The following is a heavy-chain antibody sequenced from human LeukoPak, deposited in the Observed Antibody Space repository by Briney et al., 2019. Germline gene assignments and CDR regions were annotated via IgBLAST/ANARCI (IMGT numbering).Heavy chain of an antibody. CDR2: IYTSGST. CDR1: GGSISSGSYY. Sequence: SQTLSLTCTVSGGSISSGSYYWSWIRQPAGEGLEWIGRIYTSGSTNYNPSLKSRVTISVDTSKNQFSLKLSSVPAADTAVYYCARPNTWITEGFDHWGQGAMVTVFS. D-gene: IGHD3-16*01. J-gene: IGHJ5*02. V-gene: IGHV4-61*02. CDR3: ARPNTWITEGFDH.